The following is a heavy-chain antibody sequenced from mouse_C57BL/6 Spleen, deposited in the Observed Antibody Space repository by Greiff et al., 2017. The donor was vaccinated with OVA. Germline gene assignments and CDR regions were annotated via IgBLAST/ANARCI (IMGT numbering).Heavy chain of an antibody. CDR1: GFNIKDDY. CDR3: TTGLSLYYAMDY. V-gene: IGHV14-4*01. CDR2: IDPENGDT. D-gene: IGHD2-4*01. J-gene: IGHJ4*01. Sequence: VHVKQSGAELVRPGASVKLSCTASGFNIKDDYMHWVKQRPEQGLEWIGWIDPENGDTEYASKFQGKATITADTSSNTAYLQLSSLTSEDTAVYYCTTGLSLYYAMDYWGQGTSVTVSS.